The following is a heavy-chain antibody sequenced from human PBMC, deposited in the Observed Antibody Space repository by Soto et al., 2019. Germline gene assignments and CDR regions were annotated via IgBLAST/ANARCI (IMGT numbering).Heavy chain of an antibody. CDR2: INPSSGST. CDR3: ARDRAPGWAYYYGMDV. J-gene: IGHJ6*02. CDR1: GNNFTSYY. V-gene: IGHV1-46*03. D-gene: IGHD1-26*01. Sequence: ASVKVSCKASGNNFTSYYMHWVRQAPGQGLEWMGIINPSSGSTSYAQKFQGRVTMTRDTSTSTVYMELSSLRSEDTAVYYCARDRAPGWAYYYGMDVWGQGTTVTVSS.